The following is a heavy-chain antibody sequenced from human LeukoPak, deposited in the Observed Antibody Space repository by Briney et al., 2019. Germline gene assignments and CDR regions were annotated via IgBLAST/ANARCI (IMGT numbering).Heavy chain of an antibody. J-gene: IGHJ4*02. D-gene: IGHD4-23*01. V-gene: IGHV1-69*13. Sequence: SVKVSCEASGGTFSSYAISWVRQAPGQGLEWMGGIIPIFGTANYAQKFQGRVTITADESTSTAYMELSSLRSEDTAVYYCARVLLYGGNPTIDYWGQGTLVTVSS. CDR2: IIPIFGTA. CDR3: ARVLLYGGNPTIDY. CDR1: GGTFSSYA.